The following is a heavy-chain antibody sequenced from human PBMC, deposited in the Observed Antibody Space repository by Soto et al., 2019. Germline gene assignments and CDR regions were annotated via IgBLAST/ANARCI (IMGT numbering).Heavy chain of an antibody. CDR1: GYSFAGYW. J-gene: IGHJ4*02. Sequence: NPGESLKISCKGSGYSFAGYWITWVRQKPGKGLEWMGRIDPSDSQTYYSPSFRGHVTISVTKSITTVFLQWSSLRASDTAMYYCARQIYDSDTGPNFQYYFDSWGQGTPVTVSS. V-gene: IGHV5-10-1*01. D-gene: IGHD3-22*01. CDR2: IDPSDSQT. CDR3: ARQIYDSDTGPNFQYYFDS.